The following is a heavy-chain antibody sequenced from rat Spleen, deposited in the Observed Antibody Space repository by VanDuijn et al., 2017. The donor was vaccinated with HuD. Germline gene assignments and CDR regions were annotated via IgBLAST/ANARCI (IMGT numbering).Heavy chain of an antibody. V-gene: IGHV5S10*01. J-gene: IGHJ3*01. Sequence: EVQLVETGGGLVQPGRSLKLSCVASGFTFSSYWMYWVRQAPMKGLEWVATIIYDGSRTYYRDSVKGRFTISRDNAKSTLYLLMDSLRSEDTATYYCATQAWGDDWFAYWGQGTLVTVSS. CDR3: ATQAWGDDWFAY. D-gene: IGHD1-1*01. CDR2: IIYDGSRT. CDR1: GFTFSSYW.